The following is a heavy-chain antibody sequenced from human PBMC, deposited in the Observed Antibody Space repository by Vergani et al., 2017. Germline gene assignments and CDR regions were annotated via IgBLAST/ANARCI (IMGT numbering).Heavy chain of an antibody. Sequence: QVQLVESGGGVVQPGRSLRLSCAASGFTFSSSGMHWVRQAPGKGLEWVAVISYDGSNKYYADSVKGRFTISRDNSKNTLYLQMNSLRAEDTAVYYCANRRAAAVPYNWFDPWGQGTLVTVSS. CDR3: ANRRAAAVPYNWFDP. CDR1: GFTFSSSG. D-gene: IGHD6-13*01. V-gene: IGHV3-30*18. CDR2: ISYDGSNK. J-gene: IGHJ5*02.